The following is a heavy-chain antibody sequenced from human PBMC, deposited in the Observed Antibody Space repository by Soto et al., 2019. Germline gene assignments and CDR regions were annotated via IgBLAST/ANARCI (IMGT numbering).Heavy chain of an antibody. Sequence: QVQLQEPGPGLVKPSQTLSLTCTVSGGSVSSGGYYWSWIRQHPGKGLEWIGYIYYSGNTFYNPSLKSRVTISVDTSKNQFSLKLSSVTAADTAVYYCARKKGYSYGPHYFDYWGQGTRITVSS. V-gene: IGHV4-31*03. J-gene: IGHJ4*02. CDR2: IYYSGNT. D-gene: IGHD5-18*01. CDR3: ARKKGYSYGPHYFDY. CDR1: GGSVSSGGYY.